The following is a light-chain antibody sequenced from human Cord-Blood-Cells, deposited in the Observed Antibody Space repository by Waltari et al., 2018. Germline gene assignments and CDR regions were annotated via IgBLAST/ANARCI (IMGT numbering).Light chain of an antibody. CDR3: QQYNSYSWT. V-gene: IGKV1-5*03. Sequence: DIQMTQSPSTLSASAGDRVTTTCRASQSISSWLAWYQQKPGKAPKLLIYKASSLESGVPSRFSGSGSGTEFTLTISSLQPDDFATYYCQQYNSYSWTFGQGTKVEIK. J-gene: IGKJ1*01. CDR2: KAS. CDR1: QSISSW.